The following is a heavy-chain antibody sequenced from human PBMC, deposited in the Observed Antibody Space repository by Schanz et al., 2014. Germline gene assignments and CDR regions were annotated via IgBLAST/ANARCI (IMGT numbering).Heavy chain of an antibody. CDR3: ARGTPFLCDY. Sequence: EVQLVESGGGLVKPGDSLRLSCAASGFTFSSYTMKWVRQAPGKGLEWVSSISSTSTYLYYADSVKGRFTISRDSARNSLSLQMSSLRAEDTAVYYCARGTPFLCDYWGQGTLVTVSS. CDR1: GFTFSSYT. V-gene: IGHV3-21*01. J-gene: IGHJ4*02. D-gene: IGHD3-16*01. CDR2: ISSTSTYL.